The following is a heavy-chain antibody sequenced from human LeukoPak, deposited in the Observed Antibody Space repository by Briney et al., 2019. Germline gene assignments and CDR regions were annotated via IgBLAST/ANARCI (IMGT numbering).Heavy chain of an antibody. J-gene: IGHJ4*02. Sequence: ASVKVSCKASGYTFTSYGICWVRQAPGQGLEWMGWISAYNGNTNYAQKLQGRVTMTTDTSTSTAYMELRSLRSDDTAVYYCARVGLTYYYGSGSRDGPPHRFDYWGQGTLVTVSS. D-gene: IGHD3-10*01. CDR2: ISAYNGNT. CDR1: GYTFTSYG. CDR3: ARVGLTYYYGSGSRDGPPHRFDY. V-gene: IGHV1-18*01.